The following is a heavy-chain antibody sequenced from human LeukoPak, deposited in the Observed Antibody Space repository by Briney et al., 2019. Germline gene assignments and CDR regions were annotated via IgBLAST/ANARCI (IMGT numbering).Heavy chain of an antibody. CDR1: GGSISSSSYY. V-gene: IGHV4-39*01. J-gene: IGHJ4*02. CDR2: IYYSGSI. D-gene: IGHD3-10*01. Sequence: ETLSPTCTVSGGSISSSSYYWGWIRQPPGKGLEWIGSIYYSGSIYYNPSLKSRVTISVDTSKNQFSLKLSSVTAADTAVYYCASPEFPAGRIDYWGQGTLVTVSS. CDR3: ASPEFPAGRIDY.